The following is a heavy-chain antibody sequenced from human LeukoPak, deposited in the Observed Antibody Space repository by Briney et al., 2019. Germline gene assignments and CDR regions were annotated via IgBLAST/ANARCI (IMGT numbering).Heavy chain of an antibody. CDR2: ISDSGRAT. J-gene: IGHJ4*02. CDR3: ASHDSFIPY. Sequence: GGSLRLSCAASGFTFNNYAMSWVRQAPGKGLEWVSGISDSGRATYYTDSVRGRCTISRDNSKNTVYLQMRNLRAENTAVYFCASHDSFIPYWGQGSLVTVSS. CDR1: GFTFNNYA. D-gene: IGHD5-18*01. V-gene: IGHV3-23*01.